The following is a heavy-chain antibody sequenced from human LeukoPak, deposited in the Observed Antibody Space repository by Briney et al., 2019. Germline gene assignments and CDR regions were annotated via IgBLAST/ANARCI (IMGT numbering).Heavy chain of an antibody. D-gene: IGHD7-27*01. J-gene: IGHJ4*02. Sequence: ASVTVSCKASGYTFTGYYMHSVRQAPGQGLEWMGWINPNSGGTNYAQKFQGRVTMTRDTSISKAYMELSRLRSDDTAVYYCASESLGAGDYWGQGTLVTVSS. CDR2: INPNSGGT. CDR3: ASESLGAGDY. CDR1: GYTFTGYY. V-gene: IGHV1-2*02.